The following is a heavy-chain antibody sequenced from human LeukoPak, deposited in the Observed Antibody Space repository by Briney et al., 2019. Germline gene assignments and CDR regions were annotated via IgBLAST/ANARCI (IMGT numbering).Heavy chain of an antibody. V-gene: IGHV4-30-2*01. J-gene: IGHJ3*02. D-gene: IGHD3-22*01. CDR3: ARGFNPDYYDSSGYYLVAFDI. Sequence: PSQTLSLTCAVSGGSISSGGYSWSWIRQPPGKGLEWIGYIYHSGSTYYNPSLKSRVTMSVDTSKNQFSLKLSSVTAADTAVYYCARGFNPDYYDSSGYYLVAFDIWGQGTMVTVSS. CDR1: GGSISSGGYS. CDR2: IYHSGST.